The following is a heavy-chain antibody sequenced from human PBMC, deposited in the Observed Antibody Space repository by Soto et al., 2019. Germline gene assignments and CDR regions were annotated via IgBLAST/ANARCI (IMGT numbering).Heavy chain of an antibody. D-gene: IGHD5-18*01. CDR2: IYYSGST. J-gene: IGHJ4*02. V-gene: IGHV4-59*01. Sequence: PSETLSLTCTVSGGSISSYYWSWIRQPPGKGLEWIGYIYYSGSTNYNPSLKSRVTISVDASKNQFSLKLSSVTAADTAVYYCARNSYSYGWRPFDYWGQGTLVTVS. CDR1: GGSISSYY. CDR3: ARNSYSYGWRPFDY.